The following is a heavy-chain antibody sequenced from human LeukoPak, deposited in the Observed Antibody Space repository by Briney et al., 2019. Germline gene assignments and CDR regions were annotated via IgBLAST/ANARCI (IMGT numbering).Heavy chain of an antibody. CDR1: GFSLSTRGVG. J-gene: IGHJ4*02. CDR3: ARPRFWFGELMYYFDY. D-gene: IGHD3-10*01. CDR2: IYWNDDK. Sequence: VSGPTLLQPPPTLTLTCTFSGFSLSTRGVGVGWIRQPPGKALEWLTLIYWNDDKRYSPSLKSRLTITKDTSKNQVVLTMTNMDPVDTATYYCARPRFWFGELMYYFDYWGQGTLVTVSS. V-gene: IGHV2-5*01.